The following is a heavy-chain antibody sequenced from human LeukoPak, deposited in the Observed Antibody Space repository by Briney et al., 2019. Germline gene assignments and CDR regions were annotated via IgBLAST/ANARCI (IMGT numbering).Heavy chain of an antibody. D-gene: IGHD2-15*01. CDR3: ARALKGSGGSLRPRFDY. J-gene: IGHJ4*02. V-gene: IGHV4-30-4*01. Sequence: PSETLSLTCTVSGGSISSSSYYWSWIRQPPGKGLEWIGDIYYSGNTYYSPSLKSRVTMTVDTSKSQFSLKLRSVTAADTAVYYCARALKGSGGSLRPRFDYWGQGTLVTVSS. CDR1: GGSISSSSYY. CDR2: IYYSGNT.